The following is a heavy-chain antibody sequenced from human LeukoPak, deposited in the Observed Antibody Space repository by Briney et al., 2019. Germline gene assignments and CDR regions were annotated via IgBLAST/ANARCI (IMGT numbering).Heavy chain of an antibody. Sequence: SETLSLTCTVSGYSISSGYYWGWIRQPPGKGLEWIGYIYYSGSTNYNPSLKSRVTISVDTSKNQFSLKLSSVTAADTAVYYCARDVWGSYRSYFDYWGQGTLVTVSS. CDR2: IYYSGST. J-gene: IGHJ4*02. D-gene: IGHD3-16*02. V-gene: IGHV4-38-2*02. CDR3: ARDVWGSYRSYFDY. CDR1: GYSISSGYY.